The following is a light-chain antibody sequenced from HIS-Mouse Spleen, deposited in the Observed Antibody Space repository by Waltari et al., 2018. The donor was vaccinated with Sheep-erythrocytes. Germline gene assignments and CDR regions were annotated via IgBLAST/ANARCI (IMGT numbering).Light chain of an antibody. Sequence: DIQMTQSPSTLSASVGDRGTITCRASQSISSWLAWYQQKPGKAPKLLIYKESSLESGVPSRFSGSGSGTEFTLTISSLQPDDFATYYCQQYNSYSTFGQGTKLEIK. CDR2: KES. J-gene: IGKJ2*01. V-gene: IGKV1-5*03. CDR3: QQYNSYST. CDR1: QSISSW.